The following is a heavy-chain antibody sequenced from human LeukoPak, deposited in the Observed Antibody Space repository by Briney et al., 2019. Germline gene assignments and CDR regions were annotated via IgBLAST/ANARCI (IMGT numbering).Heavy chain of an antibody. D-gene: IGHD3-10*01. Sequence: PSETLSLTCAVYGGSFSGYYWSWIRQPPGKGLEWIGEINHSGSTNYNPSLKSRVTISVDTSKNQFSLKLSSVTAADTAVYYCARGFSGSGSYHYYYYGMDVWGQGTTVTVSS. CDR3: ARGFSGSGSYHYYYYGMDV. J-gene: IGHJ6*02. CDR2: INHSGST. CDR1: GGSFSGYY. V-gene: IGHV4-34*01.